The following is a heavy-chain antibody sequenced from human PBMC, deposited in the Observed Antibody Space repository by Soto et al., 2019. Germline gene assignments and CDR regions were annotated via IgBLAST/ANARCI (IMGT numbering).Heavy chain of an antibody. CDR3: AREEGVPYDFWSGSISLRFDP. CDR2: INAGNGNT. V-gene: IGHV1-3*01. D-gene: IGHD3-3*01. J-gene: IGHJ5*02. Sequence: GASVKVSCKASGYTFTSYAMHWVRQAPGQRLEWMGWINAGNGNTKYSQKFQGRVTITRDTSASTAYTELSSLRSEDTAVYYCAREEGVPYDFWSGSISLRFDPWGQGTLVTVSS. CDR1: GYTFTSYA.